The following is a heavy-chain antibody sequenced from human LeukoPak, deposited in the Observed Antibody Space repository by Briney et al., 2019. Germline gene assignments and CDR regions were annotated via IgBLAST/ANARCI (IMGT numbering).Heavy chain of an antibody. J-gene: IGHJ4*02. Sequence: SETLSLTCAVYGGSFSGYYWSWIRQPPGKGLEWIGKINHSGSTNYNPSLKSRVTISVDTSKNQFSLKLSSVTAADTAVYYCAREAGEAAAGPPASFDYWGQGTLVTVSS. CDR3: AREAGEAAAGPPASFDY. CDR2: INHSGST. V-gene: IGHV4-34*01. CDR1: GGSFSGYY. D-gene: IGHD6-13*01.